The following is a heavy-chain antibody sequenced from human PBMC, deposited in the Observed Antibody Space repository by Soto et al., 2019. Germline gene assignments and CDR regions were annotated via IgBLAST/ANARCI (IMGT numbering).Heavy chain of an antibody. J-gene: IGHJ6*02. CDR2: ISYDGSNK. D-gene: IGHD2-15*01. V-gene: IGHV3-30*18. Sequence: QVQLVESGGGVVQPGRSLRLSCAASGFTFSSYGMHWVRQAPGKGLEWVAVISYDGSNKYYADSVKGRFTISRDNSKNTLYLQMNSLRAEDTAVYYCAKGGDCSGGSCYSHHYGMGVWGQGTTVTVSS. CDR3: AKGGDCSGGSCYSHHYGMGV. CDR1: GFTFSSYG.